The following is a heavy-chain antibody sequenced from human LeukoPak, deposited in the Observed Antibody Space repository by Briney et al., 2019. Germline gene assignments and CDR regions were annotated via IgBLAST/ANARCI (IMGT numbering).Heavy chain of an antibody. D-gene: IGHD1-26*01. CDR2: ISPSTSYT. Sequence: GGSLRLSCAASGFTFNSYSMNWVRQAPGKGLEWVSSISPSTSYTYYADSVKGRFTVSRDNSKNTLYLQMNSLRAEDTAVYYCAREGSSGTFDIWGQGTMVTVSS. V-gene: IGHV3-21*01. CDR3: AREGSSGTFDI. CDR1: GFTFNSYS. J-gene: IGHJ3*02.